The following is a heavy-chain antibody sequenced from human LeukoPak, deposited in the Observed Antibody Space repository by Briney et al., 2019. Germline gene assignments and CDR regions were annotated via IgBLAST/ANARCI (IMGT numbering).Heavy chain of an antibody. J-gene: IGHJ4*02. CDR2: IYSGGST. CDR1: GFTVSSNY. V-gene: IGHV3-53*01. D-gene: IGHD6-19*01. Sequence: PGGSLRLSCAASGFTVSSNYMSWVRQAPGKGLEWVSVIYSGGSTYYADSVKGRFTISRDNSKNTLYLQMNSLRAEDTAVYYCAKEGIFSPIIAVAGALHWGQGTLVTVSS. CDR3: AKEGIFSPIIAVAGALH.